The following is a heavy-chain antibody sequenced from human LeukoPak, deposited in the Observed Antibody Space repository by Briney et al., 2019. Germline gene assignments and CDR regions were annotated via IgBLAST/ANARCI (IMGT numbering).Heavy chain of an antibody. Sequence: ASVKVSCKASGYTFTSYYMHWVRQAPGQGLEWMGWISAYNGNTNYAQKLQGRVTMTTDTSTSTAYMELRSLRSDDTAVYYCAISSGWYGQPDYWGQGTLVTVSS. D-gene: IGHD6-19*01. CDR2: ISAYNGNT. V-gene: IGHV1-18*04. CDR1: GYTFTSYY. CDR3: AISSGWYGQPDY. J-gene: IGHJ4*02.